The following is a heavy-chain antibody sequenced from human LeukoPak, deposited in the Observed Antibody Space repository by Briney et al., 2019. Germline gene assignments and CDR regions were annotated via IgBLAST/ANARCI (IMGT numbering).Heavy chain of an antibody. CDR1: GFTFNSYA. V-gene: IGHV3-23*01. CDR3: AGLWFHPLDY. J-gene: IGHJ4*02. Sequence: GGSLRLPCAASGFTFNSYAMNWVRQAPGKGLEWVSAISGSGGSTYYADSVKGRFTISRDNSKNTLYLQMNSLRAEDTAVYYCAGLWFHPLDYWGQGTLVTVSS. CDR2: ISGSGGST. D-gene: IGHD2-21*01.